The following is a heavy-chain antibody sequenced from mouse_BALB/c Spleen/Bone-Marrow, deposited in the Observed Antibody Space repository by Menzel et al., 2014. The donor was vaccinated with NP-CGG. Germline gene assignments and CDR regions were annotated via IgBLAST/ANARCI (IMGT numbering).Heavy chain of an antibody. V-gene: IGHV7-1*02. Sequence: EVQLVESGGGLVQPGDSLRLSCATSGFTFSDFYMEWVRQPPGKRLEWIAASRNKAKHYTTEYSASVKGRFIVSRDTSQSILYLQMNALRAEDTAIYYCARDVGYGNYFVYWGQGTLDTVSA. J-gene: IGHJ3*01. D-gene: IGHD2-10*02. CDR2: SRNKAKHYTT. CDR3: ARDVGYGNYFVY. CDR1: GFTFSDFY.